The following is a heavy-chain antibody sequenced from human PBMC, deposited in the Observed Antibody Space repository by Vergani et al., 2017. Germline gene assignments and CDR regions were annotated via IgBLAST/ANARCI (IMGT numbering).Heavy chain of an antibody. CDR1: GFTFFSYD. J-gene: IGHJ4*02. Sequence: QVQLVESGGGVVQPGGSLRLSCAASGFTFFSYDMHWGRQAPGKGVEWVTFIRYDASNSYYADSVKGRFTISRDNSKNTLSLQINSLRAEDTAVYYCAKHTRSGFSVYWGQGTLVTVSS. CDR2: IRYDASNS. D-gene: IGHD3-22*01. V-gene: IGHV3-30*02. CDR3: AKHTRSGFSVY.